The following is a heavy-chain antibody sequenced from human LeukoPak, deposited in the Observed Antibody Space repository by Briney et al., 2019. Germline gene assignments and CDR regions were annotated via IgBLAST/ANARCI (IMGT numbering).Heavy chain of an antibody. J-gene: IGHJ6*02. CDR1: GFTFSSYA. CDR2: ISYGGSNK. Sequence: GGSLRLSCAASGFTFSSYAMHWVRQAPGKGLEWVAVISYGGSNKYYADSVKGRFTISRDNSKNTLYLQMNSLRAEDTAVYYCARDPNSSSWYGLDYYYGMDVWGQGTTVTVSS. D-gene: IGHD6-13*01. CDR3: ARDPNSSSWYGLDYYYGMDV. V-gene: IGHV3-30-3*01.